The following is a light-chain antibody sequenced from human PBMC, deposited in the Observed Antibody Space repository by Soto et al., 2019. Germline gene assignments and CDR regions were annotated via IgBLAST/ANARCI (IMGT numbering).Light chain of an antibody. J-gene: IGKJ1*01. CDR2: DAS. V-gene: IGKV1-5*01. Sequence: DIQMTQSPSTLSASVGAPVTITCRASQTIGGWLAWYQQRPGKAPNLLIFDASTLESGVPSRFSGSGSGTTFTLTISSLQSDDFATYYCLQYNGYYRTFGQGTKVDI. CDR3: LQYNGYYRT. CDR1: QTIGGW.